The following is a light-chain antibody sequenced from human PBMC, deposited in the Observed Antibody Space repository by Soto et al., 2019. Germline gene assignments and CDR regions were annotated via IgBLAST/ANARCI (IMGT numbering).Light chain of an antibody. Sequence: QPALAQPASVSGSPGQSITISCTGTSSDVGAYNYVSWYQQHPAKVPKLMIYDVSNRPSGVSDRFSGSKSGNTASLTISGLQAEDEADYYCYSYTSSSTYVFGNGTKVTVL. V-gene: IGLV2-14*01. J-gene: IGLJ1*01. CDR3: YSYTSSSTYV. CDR1: SSDVGAYNY. CDR2: DVS.